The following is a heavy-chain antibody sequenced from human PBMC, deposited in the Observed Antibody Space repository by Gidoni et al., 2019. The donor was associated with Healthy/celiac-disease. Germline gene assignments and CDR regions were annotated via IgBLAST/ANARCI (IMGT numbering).Heavy chain of an antibody. D-gene: IGHD6-13*01. J-gene: IGHJ5*02. V-gene: IGHV4-34*01. CDR2: INHSGSN. CDR1: GGSISGYY. CDR3: ARGGRSSWYRNWFDP. Sequence: QVQLQQWLAGLLTPSELLSLTCAVYGGSISGYYWSWIRQPPGKGLEWIGEINHSGSNNYNPSLKSRVTISVDTSKNQFSLKLSSVTAADTDVYYCARGGRSSWYRNWFDPWGQGTLVTVSS.